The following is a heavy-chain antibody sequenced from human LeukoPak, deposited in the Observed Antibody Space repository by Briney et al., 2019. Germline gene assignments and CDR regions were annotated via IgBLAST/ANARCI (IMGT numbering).Heavy chain of an antibody. CDR2: IKYDGSEE. Sequence: GGSLRLSCAASGFTFTSYWMSWVRQAPGKGLEWVANIKYDGSEEYYLVSVKGRFTISRDNAKNSLYLQMNSLRAEDTAVYYCARGDDYGGTFDYWGQGTLVTVSS. CDR1: GFTFTSYW. V-gene: IGHV3-7*01. J-gene: IGHJ4*02. CDR3: ARGDDYGGTFDY. D-gene: IGHD4-23*01.